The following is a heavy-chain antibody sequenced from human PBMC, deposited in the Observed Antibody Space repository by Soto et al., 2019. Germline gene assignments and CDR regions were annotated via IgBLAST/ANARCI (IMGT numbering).Heavy chain of an antibody. J-gene: IGHJ4*02. CDR2: ISSSSSYI. CDR3: ARTTYDSSGYPLAFDL. CDR1: GFTFNSYT. D-gene: IGHD3-22*01. V-gene: IGHV3-21*01. Sequence: GGSLRLSCVASGFTFNSYTINWVRQAPGKGLEWVSSISSSSSYIYYADSVKGRFTISRDNSKNTLYLKMNSLRAEDTAVYYCARTTYDSSGYPLAFDLWGQGTLVTVSS.